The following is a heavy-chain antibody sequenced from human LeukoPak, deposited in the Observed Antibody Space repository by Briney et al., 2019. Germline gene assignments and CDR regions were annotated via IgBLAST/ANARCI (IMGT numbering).Heavy chain of an antibody. CDR2: IKQDGSEK. D-gene: IGHD3-22*01. J-gene: IGHJ4*02. CDR1: GFTFSSYW. CDR3: ARRGFYDTSGYLFDY. V-gene: IGHV3-7*01. Sequence: GGSLRLSCAASGFTFSSYWMSWVRQAPGKGLEWVANIKQDGSEKYYVDSVKGRFTISRDNAKNSLYLQMNSLRAEDTAVYYCARRGFYDTSGYLFDYWGQGTLVTVSS.